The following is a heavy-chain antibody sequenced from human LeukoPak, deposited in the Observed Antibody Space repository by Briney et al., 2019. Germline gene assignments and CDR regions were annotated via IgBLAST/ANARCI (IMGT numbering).Heavy chain of an antibody. CDR1: GFTFSSYW. Sequence: GGSLRLSCAASGFTFSSYWMHWVRQAPGKGLVGVSRINSDGSSTSYADSVKGRFTISRDNAKNTLHLQMNSLRAEDTAVYYCARGYCSSTSCSLVDYWGQGTLVTVSS. J-gene: IGHJ4*02. CDR3: ARGYCSSTSCSLVDY. D-gene: IGHD2-2*01. V-gene: IGHV3-74*01. CDR2: INSDGSST.